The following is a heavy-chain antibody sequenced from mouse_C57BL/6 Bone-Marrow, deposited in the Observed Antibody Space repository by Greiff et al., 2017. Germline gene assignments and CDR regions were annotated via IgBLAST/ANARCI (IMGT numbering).Heavy chain of an antibody. CDR3: ARNGGYYGSSPYYFAY. D-gene: IGHD1-1*01. V-gene: IGHV5-6*01. J-gene: IGHJ2*01. Sequence: EVKLVESGGDLVKPGGSLKLSCAASGFSFSSYGMSWGRQTPDKRLEWVATISSGGSYTSYPDRVKGRFTFSRDNAKNTLYLQMSSLKSEDTAMYYYARNGGYYGSSPYYFAYWGQGTTLTVSS. CDR2: ISSGGSYT. CDR1: GFSFSSYG.